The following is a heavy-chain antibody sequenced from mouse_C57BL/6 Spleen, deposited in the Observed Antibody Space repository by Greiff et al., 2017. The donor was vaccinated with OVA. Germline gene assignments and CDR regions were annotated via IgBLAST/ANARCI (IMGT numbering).Heavy chain of an antibody. CDR1: GFTFSSYA. J-gene: IGHJ4*01. CDR3: ESDGRLRRHYAMDY. V-gene: IGHV5-4*03. Sequence: EVMLVESGGGLVKPGGSLKLSCAASGFTFSSYAMSWVRQTPEKRLEWVATISDGGSYPYSPDNVYGRFTISRDNAKNNLYLQLRHLKSEDTDMSDCESDGRLRRHYAMDYWGQGTSVTVSS. CDR2: ISDGGSYP. D-gene: IGHD2-4*01.